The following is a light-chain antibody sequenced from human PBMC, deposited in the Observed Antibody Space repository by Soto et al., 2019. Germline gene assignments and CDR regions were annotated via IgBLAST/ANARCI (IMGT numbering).Light chain of an antibody. CDR1: QFFGSDY. CDR2: GAS. J-gene: IGKJ1*01. CDR3: QKYDGTGK. V-gene: IGKV3-20*01. Sequence: EIVLTQSPDTLSLSPGERATLSCRASQFFGSDYLAWYQQKPGQPPRLLIYGASRRATGIPDRFSGRGSGTDFTLTISSLEPEDSAMYYCQKYDGTGKLGQGTKVDIK.